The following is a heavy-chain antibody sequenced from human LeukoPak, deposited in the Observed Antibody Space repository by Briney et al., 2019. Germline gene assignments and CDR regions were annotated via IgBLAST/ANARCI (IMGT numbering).Heavy chain of an antibody. CDR3: ARVLFLRDMKIPGQGAYFDY. CDR2: INPNSGGT. CDR1: GYTFTGYY. J-gene: IGHJ4*02. Sequence: GASVKVSCKASGYTFTGYYMHWVRQAPGQGLEWMGRINPNSGGTNYAQKFQGRVTMTRDTSISTAYMELSRLRSDGTAVYYCARVLFLRDMKIPGQGAYFDYWGQGTLVTVSS. D-gene: IGHD1-14*01. V-gene: IGHV1-2*06.